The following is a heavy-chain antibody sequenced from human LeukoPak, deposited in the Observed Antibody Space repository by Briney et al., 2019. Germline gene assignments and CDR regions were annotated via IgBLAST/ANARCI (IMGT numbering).Heavy chain of an antibody. V-gene: IGHV1-3*01. CDR3: ARAPRAGSNYRTVLYWFDP. CDR1: GYTFTSYA. Sequence: ASVKVSCKASGYTFTSYAMHWVRQAPGQRLEWMGWINAGNGNTKYSQKFQGRVTITRDTSASTAYMELSSLRSEDTAVYYCARAPRAGSNYRTVLYWFDPWGQGTLVTVSS. D-gene: IGHD4-11*01. CDR2: INAGNGNT. J-gene: IGHJ5*02.